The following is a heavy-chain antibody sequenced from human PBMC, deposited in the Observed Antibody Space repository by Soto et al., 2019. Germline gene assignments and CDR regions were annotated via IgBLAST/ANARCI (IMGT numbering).Heavy chain of an antibody. Sequence: QVQLVQSGAEVKNPGASVKVSCKASGYTFTTYYMHWLRQARGQGLELMGIITPSSGSTRYEQKFQDRVTMTRDTSTSTVYMELSSLRSEDTAVYYCARAVSTQTAPLDYCGQGTLVTVSS. D-gene: IGHD4-17*01. CDR2: ITPSSGST. J-gene: IGHJ4*02. CDR3: ARAVSTQTAPLDY. CDR1: GYTFTTYY. V-gene: IGHV1-46*01.